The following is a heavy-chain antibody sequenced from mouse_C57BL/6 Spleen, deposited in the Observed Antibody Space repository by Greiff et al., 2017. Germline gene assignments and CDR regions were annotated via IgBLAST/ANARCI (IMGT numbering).Heavy chain of an antibody. Sequence: QVTLKESGPGILQPSQTLSLTCSFSGFSLSTFGMGVSWIRQPSGKDLEWLAHIYWVDDKHYNPSLKSQLRISKDTSNNQVFLKITTVDTVDTTTYYCDRSLLDGYFYAMDYGGQGTSVTVSS. J-gene: IGHJ4*01. CDR3: DRSLLDGYFYAMDY. D-gene: IGHD2-3*01. CDR2: IYWVDDK. CDR1: GFSLSTFGMG. V-gene: IGHV8-6*01.